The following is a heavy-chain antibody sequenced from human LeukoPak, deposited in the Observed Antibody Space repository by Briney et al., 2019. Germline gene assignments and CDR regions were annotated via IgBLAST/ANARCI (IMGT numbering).Heavy chain of an antibody. Sequence: PGGSLRLSCAASGFTVSSTYMSWVRQAPGKGLEWVSVLYKDGKIYYIDSVKGRFTMSRDTYKNTLYLQTNSLRVEDTAVYYCASRHCSGGDCYFAGADPFDHWGQGTLVTVSS. CDR2: LYKDGKI. D-gene: IGHD2-21*01. CDR3: ASRHCSGGDCYFAGADPFDH. CDR1: GFTVSSTY. J-gene: IGHJ4*02. V-gene: IGHV3-53*01.